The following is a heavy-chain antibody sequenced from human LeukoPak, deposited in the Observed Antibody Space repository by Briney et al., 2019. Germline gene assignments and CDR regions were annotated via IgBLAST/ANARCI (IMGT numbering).Heavy chain of an antibody. J-gene: IGHJ4*02. D-gene: IGHD3-22*01. V-gene: IGHV3-30*02. Sequence: PGESLRLSCAASGFTFSASGMHWVRQAPGKGLEWVTFIRYDGGHTYYTDSVKGRFTVSRDNSENTLYLQMNSLRAEDTAVYYCARDRFGVVAEEWGQGTLVIVSS. CDR1: GFTFSASG. CDR2: IRYDGGHT. CDR3: ARDRFGVVAEE.